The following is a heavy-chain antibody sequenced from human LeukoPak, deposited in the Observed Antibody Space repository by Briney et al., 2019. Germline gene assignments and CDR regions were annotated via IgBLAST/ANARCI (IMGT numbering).Heavy chain of an antibody. D-gene: IGHD1-26*01. V-gene: IGHV1-69*05. CDR3: ARVRDSGSYYGYFDY. Sequence: SVKVSCEASGGTFSSYAISWVRQAPGQGLEWMGGIIPIFGTANYAQKFQGRVTITTDESTSTAYMELSSLRSEDTAVYYCARVRDSGSYYGYFDYWGQGTLVTVSS. J-gene: IGHJ4*02. CDR1: GGTFSSYA. CDR2: IIPIFGTA.